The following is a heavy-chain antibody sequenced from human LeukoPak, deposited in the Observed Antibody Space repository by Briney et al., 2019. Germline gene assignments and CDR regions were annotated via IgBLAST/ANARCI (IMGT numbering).Heavy chain of an antibody. J-gene: IGHJ4*02. CDR1: GFTFSSYA. D-gene: IGHD3-9*01. V-gene: IGHV3-30*04. CDR2: ISYDGSNK. Sequence: GRSLRLSCAASGFTFSSYAMHWVRQAPGKGLEWVAVISYDGSNKYYADSVKGRFTISRDNSKNTLYLQMNSLRAEDTAVYYCARGWDILTGYYGRHFDYWGQGTVVTVSS. CDR3: ARGWDILTGYYGRHFDY.